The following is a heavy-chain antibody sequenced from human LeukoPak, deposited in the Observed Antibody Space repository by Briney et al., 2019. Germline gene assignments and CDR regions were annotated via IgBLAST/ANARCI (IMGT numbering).Heavy chain of an antibody. J-gene: IGHJ4*02. D-gene: IGHD4-11*01. V-gene: IGHV3-33*06. CDR1: GFTFSHYG. CDR2: IWSDGTNR. Sequence: GGSLRLSCATSGFTFSHYGMHWVRQAPGKGLEWVAVIWSDGTNRYYGDPVKGRFTISRDNFQRTVYLQMNSLRAEDTAVYYCAKDAQRGFDHSNSLDKWGQGTLVTVSS. CDR3: AKDAQRGFDHSNSLDK.